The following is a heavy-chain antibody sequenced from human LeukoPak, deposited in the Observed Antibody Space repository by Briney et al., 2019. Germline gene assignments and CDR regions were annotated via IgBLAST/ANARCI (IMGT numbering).Heavy chain of an antibody. D-gene: IGHD6-13*01. V-gene: IGHV1-8*01. J-gene: IGHJ3*02. CDR1: GYTFTSYD. Sequence: ASVKVSCKASGYTFTSYDINWVRQATCQGLEWMGWMNPNSGNTGYAQKFQGRVTMTRNTSISTAYMELSSLRSEATAVYYCATSDTWAAAASDAFDIWGQGTMVTVSS. CDR2: MNPNSGNT. CDR3: ATSDTWAAAASDAFDI.